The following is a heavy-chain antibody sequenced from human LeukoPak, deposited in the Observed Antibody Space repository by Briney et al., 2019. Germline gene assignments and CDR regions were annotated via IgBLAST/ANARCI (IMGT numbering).Heavy chain of an antibody. CDR2: IIPIFGTA. J-gene: IGHJ4*02. V-gene: IGHV1-69*06. CDR1: GGTFSSYA. D-gene: IGHD6-13*01. CDR3: ARDGVAAAAGY. Sequence: RASVKVSCKASGGTFSSYAISWVRQAPGQGLERMGGIIPIFGTANYAQKFQGRVTITADKSTSTAYMELSSLRSEDTAVYYCARDGVAAAAGYWGQGTLVTVSS.